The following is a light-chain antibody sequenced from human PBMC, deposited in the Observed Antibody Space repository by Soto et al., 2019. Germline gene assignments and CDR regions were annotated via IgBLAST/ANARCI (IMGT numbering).Light chain of an antibody. Sequence: QSALTQPASVSGSPGQSITISCTGTSNHIGAFNYVSSYQQHPGKAPKVIIYEVSNRPSGVSHRFSGSKSGNTASLTISGLQAEDEADYYCNAYASTSARLFGGGTKLTVL. CDR1: SNHIGAFNY. V-gene: IGLV2-14*01. CDR3: NAYASTSARL. J-gene: IGLJ3*02. CDR2: EVS.